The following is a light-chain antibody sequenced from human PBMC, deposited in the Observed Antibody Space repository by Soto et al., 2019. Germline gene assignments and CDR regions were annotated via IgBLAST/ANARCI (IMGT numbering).Light chain of an antibody. CDR1: SSDVGAYDY. V-gene: IGLV2-14*01. CDR2: EVT. J-gene: IGLJ1*01. Sequence: QPVLTQPASVSASPGQSIAISCSGTSSDVGAYDYVSWYQHHPGKAPKLIIYEVTYRPSGVSNRFSASKSGNTASLTISGLQAEDEADYYCSSYTRSSTYVFGTGTKLTVL. CDR3: SSYTRSSTYV.